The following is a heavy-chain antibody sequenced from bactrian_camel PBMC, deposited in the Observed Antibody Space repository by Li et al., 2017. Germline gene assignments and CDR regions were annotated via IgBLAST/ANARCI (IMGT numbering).Heavy chain of an antibody. CDR1: RFAFSTYD. D-gene: IGHD2*01. Sequence: VQLVESGGGLVQPGGSLVLSCTGSRFAFSTYDMSWVRQAPGKGLEWVSGINAGASKYYADSVKGRFAISRDNAKNTLYLQMNSLKTEDAAAYYCAAHNYDTSLYLFQFDFWGQGTQVTVS. CDR2: INAGASK. V-gene: IGHV3S40*01. J-gene: IGHJ6*01. CDR3: AAHNYDTSLYLFQFDF.